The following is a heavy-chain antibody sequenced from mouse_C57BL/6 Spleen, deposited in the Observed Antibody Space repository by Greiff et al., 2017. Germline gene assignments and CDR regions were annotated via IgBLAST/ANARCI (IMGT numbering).Heavy chain of an antibody. D-gene: IGHD4-1*01. Sequence: EVKLVESGGGLVKPGGSLKLSCAASGFTFSDYGMHWVRQAPEKGLEWVAYISSGSSTIYYADTVKGRFTISRDNAKNTLFLQMTSLRSEDTAMYYCARGYLTGNTYWYFDVWGTGTTVTVSS. CDR2: ISSGSSTI. CDR1: GFTFSDYG. CDR3: ARGYLTGNTYWYFDV. V-gene: IGHV5-17*01. J-gene: IGHJ1*03.